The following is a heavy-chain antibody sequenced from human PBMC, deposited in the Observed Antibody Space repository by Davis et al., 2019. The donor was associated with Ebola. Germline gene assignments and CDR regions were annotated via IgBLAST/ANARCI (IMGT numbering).Heavy chain of an antibody. CDR3: AKDQWEDDYWYFDH. D-gene: IGHD1-26*01. V-gene: IGHV3-48*04. Sequence: PGGSLRLSCAASGFTFSSNSMSWIRQAPGKGLEWVSKISSKSTRTEYADSVRGRFTISRDNSKNLLLLEMSSLRAEDTAVYYCAKDQWEDDYWYFDHWGRGTLVTVSS. CDR1: GFTFSSNS. J-gene: IGHJ2*01. CDR2: ISSKSTRT.